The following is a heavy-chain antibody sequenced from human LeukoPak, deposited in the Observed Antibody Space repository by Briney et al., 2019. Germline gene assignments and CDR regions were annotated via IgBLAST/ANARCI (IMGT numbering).Heavy chain of an antibody. Sequence: GGSLRLSCAASGFTFSSYAMSWVRQAPGKGLEWVSAISGSGGSTYYADSVKSRFTISRDNSKNTLYLQMNSLRGEDTAVYYCAKESGYSYGPTTYFDYWGQGTLVTVSS. D-gene: IGHD5-18*01. V-gene: IGHV3-23*01. J-gene: IGHJ4*02. CDR2: ISGSGGST. CDR1: GFTFSSYA. CDR3: AKESGYSYGPTTYFDY.